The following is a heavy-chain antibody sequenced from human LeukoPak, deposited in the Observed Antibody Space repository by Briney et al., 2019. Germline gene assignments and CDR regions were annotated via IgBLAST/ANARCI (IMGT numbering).Heavy chain of an antibody. CDR2: ISGSGGST. V-gene: IGHV3-23*01. CDR3: ANSGVYSYGLYFDY. J-gene: IGHJ4*02. CDR1: GFTFSSCA. Sequence: GGSLSLSCAASGFTFSSCAMSWVRQAPGKGLEWVSAISGSGGSTYYADSVKGRFTISRDNSKNTLYLQMNSLRAEDTAVYYCANSGVYSYGLYFDYWGQGTLVTVSS. D-gene: IGHD5-18*01.